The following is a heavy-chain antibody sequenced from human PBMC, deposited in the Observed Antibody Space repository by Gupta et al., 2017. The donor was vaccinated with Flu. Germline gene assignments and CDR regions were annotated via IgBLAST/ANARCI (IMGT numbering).Heavy chain of an antibody. CDR2: ISSSSSYI. CDR3: ARESTRDHLTWIQLYGMDV. CDR1: GFTFSSYS. J-gene: IGHJ6*02. V-gene: IGHV3-21*01. Sequence: EVQLVESGGGLVKPGGSLRLSCAASGFTFSSYSMNWVRQAPGKGLEWVSSISSSSSYIYYADSVKGRFTISRDNAKNSLYLQMNSLRAEDTAVYYCARESTRDHLTWIQLYGMDVWGQGTTVTVSS. D-gene: IGHD5-18*01.